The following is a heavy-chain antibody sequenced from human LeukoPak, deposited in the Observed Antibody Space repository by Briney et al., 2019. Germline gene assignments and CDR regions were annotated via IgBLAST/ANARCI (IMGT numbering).Heavy chain of an antibody. D-gene: IGHD6-6*01. CDR1: GGSISSSSYY. Sequence: KASETLSLTCTVSGGSISSSSYYWGRIRQPPGKGLEWIGSIYYSGSTYYNPSLKSRVTISVDTSKNQFSLKLSSVTAADTAVYYCAIEYSSSSGGNWFDPWGQGTLVTVSS. CDR3: AIEYSSSSGGNWFDP. CDR2: IYYSGST. V-gene: IGHV4-39*07. J-gene: IGHJ5*02.